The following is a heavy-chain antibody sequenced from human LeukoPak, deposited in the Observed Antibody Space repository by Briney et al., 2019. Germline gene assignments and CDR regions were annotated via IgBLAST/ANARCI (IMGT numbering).Heavy chain of an antibody. CDR1: GFTFSSYA. J-gene: IGHJ4*02. Sequence: GGSLRLSCAASGFTFSSYAMSWVRQAPGKGLEWVSSISSSSSYIYYADSVKGRFTISRDNAKNSLYPQMNSLRAEDTAVYYCARDRYGDYSFDYWGQGTLVTVSS. D-gene: IGHD4-17*01. CDR3: ARDRYGDYSFDY. V-gene: IGHV3-21*01. CDR2: ISSSSSYI.